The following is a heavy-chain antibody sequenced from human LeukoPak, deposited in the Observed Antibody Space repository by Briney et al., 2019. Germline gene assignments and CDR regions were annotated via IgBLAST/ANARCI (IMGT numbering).Heavy chain of an antibody. V-gene: IGHV3-7*01. J-gene: IGHJ6*03. CDR1: GFTFGSYW. CDR2: IKQDEGEK. CDR3: ARESAYRRYDYYHYMDV. Sequence: GGSLRLSCAAPGFTFGSYWMSWVRQAPGKGLEWVANIKQDEGEKYDVDSVKGRCTVSRDNAKNSLHLQMSSLRVEDTAVYYCARESAYRRYDYYHYMDVWGEGTTVTVS. D-gene: IGHD4-11*01.